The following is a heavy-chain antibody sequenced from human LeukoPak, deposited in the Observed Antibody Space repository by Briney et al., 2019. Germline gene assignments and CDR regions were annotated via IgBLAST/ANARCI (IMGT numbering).Heavy chain of an antibody. Sequence: QSGGSLRLSCSAPGFTFSNCAMHWVRQAPGKGPEYVSVISSYGDKTYYADSVKGRFTISRDNSKNTVSLQMSSLRAEDTAVYYCVKDLYKGDTSSWYYFDYWGQGTLVTVSS. J-gene: IGHJ4*02. D-gene: IGHD6-13*01. CDR3: VKDLYKGDTSSWYYFDY. CDR2: ISSYGDKT. CDR1: GFTFSNCA. V-gene: IGHV3-64D*06.